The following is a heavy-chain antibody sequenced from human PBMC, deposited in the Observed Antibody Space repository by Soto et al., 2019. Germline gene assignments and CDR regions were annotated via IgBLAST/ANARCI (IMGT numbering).Heavy chain of an antibody. Sequence: QVQLVQSGAEVKKPGASVKVSCKASGYTFTGYYMHWVRQAPGQGLEWMGWINPNSGGTNYAQKFQGGVTMTRDTSISTAYMELSRLRSDDTAVYYCARGSWGYCSGGSCYYYDYWGQGTLVTVSS. V-gene: IGHV1-2*02. J-gene: IGHJ4*02. CDR1: GYTFTGYY. CDR3: ARGSWGYCSGGSCYYYDY. CDR2: INPNSGGT. D-gene: IGHD2-15*01.